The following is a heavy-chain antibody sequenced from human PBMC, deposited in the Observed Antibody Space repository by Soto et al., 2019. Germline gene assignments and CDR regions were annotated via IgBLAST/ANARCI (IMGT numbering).Heavy chain of an antibody. CDR1: GGTFRNYA. CDR2: VIPIFGTT. J-gene: IGHJ3*02. D-gene: IGHD2-15*01. Sequence: QVQLVQSGAEVKKPGSSVKVSCKASGGTFRNYAFSWVRQAPGQGLEWMGEVIPIFGTTPYAQKFQGRVTITADESTNTAYMEFSSLRSEDTAVYYCARRFIQEKGGNHDSFDIWGQGTMVTVSS. CDR3: ARRFIQEKGGNHDSFDI. V-gene: IGHV1-69*01.